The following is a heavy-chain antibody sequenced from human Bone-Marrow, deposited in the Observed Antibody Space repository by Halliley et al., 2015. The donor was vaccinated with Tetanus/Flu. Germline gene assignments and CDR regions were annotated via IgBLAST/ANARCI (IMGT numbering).Heavy chain of an antibody. CDR1: GYRFNSFG. J-gene: IGHJ5*02. Sequence: QLVQSGAEVKKPGASVKVSCKASGYRFNSFGITWVRQAPGQGLEWMGWISGYDGSAGYAQSFQDRVTMTIDTSTTTAYMELRSLKMDDPAVYFCAREGEKLVAGGRGGFDPWGQGTLVTVSS. V-gene: IGHV1-18*01. CDR2: ISGYDGSA. D-gene: IGHD2-8*02. CDR3: AREGEKLVAGGRGGFDP.